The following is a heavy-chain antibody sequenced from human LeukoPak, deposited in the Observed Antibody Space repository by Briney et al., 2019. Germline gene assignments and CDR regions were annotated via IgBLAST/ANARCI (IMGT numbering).Heavy chain of an antibody. J-gene: IGHJ4*02. V-gene: IGHV5-51*01. Sequence: GESLKISCKGSGYSFTSYWIGWVRQMPGKGLEWMGIIYPGDSDTRYSPSFQGQVTISADKSISTAYLQWSSLKASDTAMYYCARLGRYYDFWSGYYTGISLDYWGQGTLVTVSS. CDR3: ARLGRYYDFWSGYYTGISLDY. D-gene: IGHD3-3*01. CDR1: GYSFTSYW. CDR2: IYPGDSDT.